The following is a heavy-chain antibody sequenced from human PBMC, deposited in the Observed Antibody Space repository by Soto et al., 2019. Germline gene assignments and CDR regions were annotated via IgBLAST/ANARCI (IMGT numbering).Heavy chain of an antibody. J-gene: IGHJ4*02. CDR2: IYWDGDK. CDR3: GHMPHGKWVVVFDY. Sequence: QITLKESGPTLVKPTQTLTLTCTFSGFSLTTPGVGVAWIRRPPGRALEWLALIYWDGDKRDSLSLKNRLTITKDTTKNQVVLTMTNMDAVDAATYYCGHMPHGKWVVVFDYLGQGTLVTVSS. CDR1: GFSLTTPGVG. D-gene: IGHD6-19*01. V-gene: IGHV2-5*02.